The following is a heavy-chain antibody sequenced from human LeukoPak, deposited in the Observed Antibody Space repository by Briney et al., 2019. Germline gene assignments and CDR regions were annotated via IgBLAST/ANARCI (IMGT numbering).Heavy chain of an antibody. Sequence: ETLSLTCAVYGGSFSGYYWSWVRQAPGKGLEWVGRIKRKIDGGTTDYAAPVKGRFTISRDDSKNTLFLQMNSLKTEDTAVYYCTTGSSFDYWGQGTLVTVSS. D-gene: IGHD3-10*01. V-gene: IGHV3-15*01. CDR2: IKRKIDGGTT. CDR3: TTGSSFDY. CDR1: GGSFSGYY. J-gene: IGHJ4*02.